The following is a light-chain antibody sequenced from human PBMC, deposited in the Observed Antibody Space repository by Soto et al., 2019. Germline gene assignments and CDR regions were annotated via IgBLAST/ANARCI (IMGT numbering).Light chain of an antibody. J-gene: IGKJ2*01. Sequence: EIVLTQSPGTLSLSPGERASLSCRASQSVSSNSLAWYQQKPGQPPRLLISGAFSRATGIPDRFSGSGSETDFTLTISRLEPQDFAVYYCHQYATPSYTFGQGTKLEI. V-gene: IGKV3-20*01. CDR3: HQYATPSYT. CDR1: QSVSSNS. CDR2: GAF.